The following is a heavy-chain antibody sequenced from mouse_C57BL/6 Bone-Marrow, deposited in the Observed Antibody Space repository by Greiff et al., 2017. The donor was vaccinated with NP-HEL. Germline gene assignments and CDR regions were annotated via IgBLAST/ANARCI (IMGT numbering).Heavy chain of an antibody. D-gene: IGHD2-2*01. J-gene: IGHJ3*01. Sequence: QVQLQQPGAELVRPGPSVKLSCKASGYTFTSYWMHWVKQRPGQGLEWIGVIDPSDSYTNYNQKFKGKATLTVDTSSSTAYMQLSSLTSEDSAVYYCARGVNYYGYDGFAYWGQGTLVTVSA. CDR1: GYTFTSYW. CDR2: IDPSDSYT. CDR3: ARGVNYYGYDGFAY. V-gene: IGHV1-59*01.